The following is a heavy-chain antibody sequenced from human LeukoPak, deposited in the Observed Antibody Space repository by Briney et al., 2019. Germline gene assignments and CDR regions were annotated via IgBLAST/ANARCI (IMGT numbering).Heavy chain of an antibody. V-gene: IGHV1-2*02. J-gene: IGHJ5*02. CDR1: GYTFTGYY. CDR3: ATSGTNWNYGWNNWFDP. D-gene: IGHD1-7*01. CDR2: ITPNSGGT. Sequence: ASVKVSCKASGYTFTGYYMHWVRQAPGQGLEWMGLITPNSGGTNYAQKFQGRVTMTRDTSISTAYMELSRLRSDDTAVYYCATSGTNWNYGWNNWFDPWGQGTLVTVSS.